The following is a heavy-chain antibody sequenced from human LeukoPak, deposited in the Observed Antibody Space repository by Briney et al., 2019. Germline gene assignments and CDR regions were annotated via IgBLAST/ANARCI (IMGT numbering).Heavy chain of an antibody. Sequence: GGSLRLSCTASGFTFSSYEMNWVRQAPGKGLEWVSYISSSGTSMYYADSVKGRFTISRDNAKNSLYLQMNSLRADDTAVYYCARALRFLEWFLWGQGTLVIVSS. V-gene: IGHV3-48*03. CDR2: ISSSGTSM. CDR3: ARALRFLEWFL. CDR1: GFTFSSYE. D-gene: IGHD3-3*01. J-gene: IGHJ4*02.